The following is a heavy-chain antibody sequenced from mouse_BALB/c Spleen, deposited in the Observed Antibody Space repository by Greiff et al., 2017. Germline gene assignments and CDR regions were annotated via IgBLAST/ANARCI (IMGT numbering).Heavy chain of an antibody. CDR1: GYSITSDYA. CDR3: ARRGANWDFDY. J-gene: IGHJ2*01. Sequence: DVKLQESGPGLVKPSQSLSLTCTVTGYSITSDYAWNWIRQFPGNKLEWMGYISYSGSTSYNPSLKSRISITRDTSKNQFFLQLNSVTTEDTATYYCARRGANWDFDYWGQGTTLTVSS. CDR2: ISYSGST. D-gene: IGHD4-1*01. V-gene: IGHV3-2*02.